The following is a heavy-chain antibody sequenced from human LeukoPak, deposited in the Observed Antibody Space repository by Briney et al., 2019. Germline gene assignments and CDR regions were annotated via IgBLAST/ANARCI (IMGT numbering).Heavy chain of an antibody. J-gene: IGHJ4*02. V-gene: IGHV4-30-2*01. CDR3: ARVIQLWYFDY. CDR1: GGSISSGGYS. CDR2: IYHSGST. D-gene: IGHD5-18*01. Sequence: SQALSLTCAVSGGSISSGGYSWSWIRQPPGKGLEWIGYIYHSGSTYYNPSLKSRVTISVGRSKNQFSLKLSSVTAADTAVYYCARVIQLWYFDYWGQGTLVTVSS.